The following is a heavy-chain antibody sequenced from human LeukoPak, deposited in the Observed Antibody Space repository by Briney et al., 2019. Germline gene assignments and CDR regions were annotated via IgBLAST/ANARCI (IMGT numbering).Heavy chain of an antibody. CDR2: IYYSGST. Sequence: SETLSLTCTVSGGSISSSSYYWGWIRQPPGKGLEWIVSIYYSGSTYYNPSLKSRVTISVDTSENQFSLKLSSVTAADTAVYYCAREGHYYDSSCYWDWGQGTLVTVSS. CDR3: AREGHYYDSSCYWD. D-gene: IGHD3-22*01. J-gene: IGHJ4*02. V-gene: IGHV4-39*07. CDR1: GGSISSSSYY.